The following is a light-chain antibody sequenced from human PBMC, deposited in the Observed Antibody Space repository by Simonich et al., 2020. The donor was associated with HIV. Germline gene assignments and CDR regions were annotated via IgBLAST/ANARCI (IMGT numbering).Light chain of an antibody. CDR3: QQYYSTPLT. CDR2: AAS. J-gene: IGKJ4*01. V-gene: IGKV1-NL1*01. CDR1: QGISHS. Sequence: DIKMTQSPSSLSASVGDGVTITCRASQGISHSLAWYQQKPGKAPKLLLSAASRLESGVPSRFSGSGSGTDYTLTISSLQPEDFATYYCQQYYSTPLTFGGGTKVEIK.